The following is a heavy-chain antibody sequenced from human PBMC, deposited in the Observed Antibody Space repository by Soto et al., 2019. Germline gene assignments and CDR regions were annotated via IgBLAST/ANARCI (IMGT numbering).Heavy chain of an antibody. J-gene: IGHJ4*02. V-gene: IGHV4-59*01. CDR3: ARMSPSYCEGTCYSEGVWIDN. CDR2: AFHSGFT. D-gene: IGHD2-15*01. CDR1: GGSISSYY. Sequence: SETLSLTCTVSGGSISSYYWNWIRQPPGEGLESIGYAFHSGFTSYNPSLKSRVAISLDSSKNQFSLRLSSVTAADTAVYYCARMSPSYCEGTCYSEGVWIDNWGQGIQVTVSS.